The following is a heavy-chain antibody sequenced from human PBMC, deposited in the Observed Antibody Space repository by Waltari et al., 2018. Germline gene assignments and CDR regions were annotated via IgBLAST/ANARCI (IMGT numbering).Heavy chain of an antibody. CDR1: GFTFSNFA. CDR3: AKDLYVAAAGTQYYYYYGMDV. Sequence: QVQLVESGGGVVQPGTSLRLSCAGSGFTFSNFAMHWVRQAPGKGPEWVAVIPYDGSNQYYADSVKGRFTISRDNSKNTLYLQMTSLRFEDTALYYCAKDLYVAAAGTQYYYYYGMDVWGRGTTVSVSS. CDR2: IPYDGSNQ. J-gene: IGHJ6*02. V-gene: IGHV3-30*18. D-gene: IGHD6-13*01.